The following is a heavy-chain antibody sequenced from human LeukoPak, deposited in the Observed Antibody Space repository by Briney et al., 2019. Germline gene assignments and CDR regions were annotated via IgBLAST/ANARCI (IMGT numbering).Heavy chain of an antibody. D-gene: IGHD3-3*01. Sequence: ASVKVSCKASGYTFTGYYMHWVRQAPGQGLEWMGWINPNSGGTNYAQKFQGRVTMTRDTSISTAYMELSRLRSDDTAVYYCARVPYDFWSGFNRHWFDPWGQGTLVTVSS. V-gene: IGHV1-2*02. CDR3: ARVPYDFWSGFNRHWFDP. CDR1: GYTFTGYY. J-gene: IGHJ5*02. CDR2: INPNSGGT.